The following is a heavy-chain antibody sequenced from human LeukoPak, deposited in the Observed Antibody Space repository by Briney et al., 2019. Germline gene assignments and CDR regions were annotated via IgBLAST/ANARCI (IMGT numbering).Heavy chain of an antibody. J-gene: IGHJ4*02. CDR1: GFSLDDYA. CDR2: ISWNSGSI. Sequence: GRSLRLSCAASGFSLDDYAMHWVRQAPGKGLEWVSGISWNSGSIGYADSVKGRFTISRDNAKNSLYLQMNSLRAEDTALYYCAKVTDGGYTSAYFDSWGQGNLVTVSS. V-gene: IGHV3-9*01. D-gene: IGHD5-18*01. CDR3: AKVTDGGYTSAYFDS.